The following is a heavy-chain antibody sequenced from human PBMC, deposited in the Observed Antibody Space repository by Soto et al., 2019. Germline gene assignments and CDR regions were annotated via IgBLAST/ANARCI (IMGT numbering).Heavy chain of an antibody. CDR3: ARDRVEGGSPEYVQH. CDR1: GFTVSSNY. CDR2: IYSGGST. V-gene: IGHV3-53*01. J-gene: IGHJ1*01. D-gene: IGHD2-15*01. Sequence: EVQLVESGGGLIQPGGSLRLSCAASGFTVSSNYMSWVRQAPGKRLEWVSVIYSGGSTYYADSVKGRFTISRDNSKNTMYLQMNSLRAEDTAGYYCARDRVEGGSPEYVQHWGQGPLVTVSS.